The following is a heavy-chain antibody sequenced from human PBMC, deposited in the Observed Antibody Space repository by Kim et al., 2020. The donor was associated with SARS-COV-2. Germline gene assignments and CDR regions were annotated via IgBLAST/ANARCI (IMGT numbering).Heavy chain of an antibody. J-gene: IGHJ5*02. Sequence: YADSVKGRFTISRDNAKNSLYLQMNSLRAEDTAVYYCASNYYDSNNWFDPWGQGTLVTVSS. CDR3: ASNYYDSNNWFDP. V-gene: IGHV3-11*03. D-gene: IGHD3-22*01.